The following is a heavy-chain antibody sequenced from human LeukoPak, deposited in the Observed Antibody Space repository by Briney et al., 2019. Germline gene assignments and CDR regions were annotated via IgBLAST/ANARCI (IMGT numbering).Heavy chain of an antibody. Sequence: ASVKVSCKASGYTFTSYDINWVRQATGQGREWMGWMNPNSGNTGYAQKFQGRVTTTRNTSISTAYMELSSLTSEDTAVYYCAIRGIVARPLPLSYWGQGTLVTVSS. V-gene: IGHV1-8*03. D-gene: IGHD6-6*01. J-gene: IGHJ4*02. CDR2: MNPNSGNT. CDR1: GYTFTSYD. CDR3: AIRGIVARPLPLSY.